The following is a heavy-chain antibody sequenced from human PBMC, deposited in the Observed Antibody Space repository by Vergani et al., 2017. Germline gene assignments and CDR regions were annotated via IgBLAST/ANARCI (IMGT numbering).Heavy chain of an antibody. J-gene: IGHJ6*03. CDR3: AREVVPAAMSPYYYYYYYMDV. CDR1: GFSLSTSGMC. Sequence: QVTLRESGPALVKPTQTLTLTCTFSGFSLSTSGMCVSWIRQPPGKALEWLARIDWDDEKYYSTSLKTRLTISKDTSKNQVVLTRTNMDPVDTATYYCAREVVPAAMSPYYYYYYYMDVWGKGTTVTVSS. CDR2: IDWDDEK. D-gene: IGHD2-2*01. V-gene: IGHV2-70*15.